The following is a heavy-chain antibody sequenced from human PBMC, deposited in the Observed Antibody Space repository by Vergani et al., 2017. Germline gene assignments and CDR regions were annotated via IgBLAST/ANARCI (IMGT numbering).Heavy chain of an antibody. CDR1: GYTFTSYY. Sequence: QVQLVQSGAEVKKPGASVKVSCKASGYTFTSYYMHWVRQAPGQGLEWMGGIIPIFGTANYAQKFQGRVTITADESTSTAYMELSSLRSEDTAVYYCASPPGGYDEFYFDYWGQGTLVTVSS. J-gene: IGHJ4*02. D-gene: IGHD3-3*01. V-gene: IGHV1-69*01. CDR3: ASPPGGYDEFYFDY. CDR2: IIPIFGTA.